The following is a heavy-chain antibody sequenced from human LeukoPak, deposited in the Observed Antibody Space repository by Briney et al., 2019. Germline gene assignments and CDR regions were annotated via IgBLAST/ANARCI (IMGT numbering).Heavy chain of an antibody. V-gene: IGHV4-59*12. CDR2: IYNSGST. D-gene: IGHD3-9*01. CDR1: GGSISSYY. CDR3: ATERYDILTGYSRPLVY. J-gene: IGHJ4*02. Sequence: SETLSLTCTVSGGSISSYYWSWIRQSPGKGLEWIGYIYNSGSTNYNPSLKSRVTISIDTSKNHFSLKLRSVTAADTAVYYCATERYDILTGYSRPLVYWGQGTLVTVSS.